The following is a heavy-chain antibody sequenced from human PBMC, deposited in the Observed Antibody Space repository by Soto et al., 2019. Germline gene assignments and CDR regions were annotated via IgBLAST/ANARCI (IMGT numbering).Heavy chain of an antibody. Sequence: KASETLSLTCTVSGGSVSSGGYYWNWIRQPPGKGLEWIGCIYYSQYNPSLSGSTQYNPSLKSRLTISGDTSKNQFSLRLTSVTAADTALYYCARGGGNSYGYSDFWGQGTQVTVS. CDR1: GGSVSSGGYY. J-gene: IGHJ4*02. D-gene: IGHD5-18*01. CDR2: IYYSQYNPSLSGST. V-gene: IGHV4-61*08. CDR3: ARGGGNSYGYSDF.